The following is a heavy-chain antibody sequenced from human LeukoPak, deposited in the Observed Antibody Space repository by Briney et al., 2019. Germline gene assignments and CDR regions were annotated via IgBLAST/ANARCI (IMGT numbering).Heavy chain of an antibody. V-gene: IGHV3-23*01. CDR3: ARRGAAGTYYFDY. CDR2: ISGSGGGT. CDR1: GGSISSYY. D-gene: IGHD6-13*01. Sequence: PSETLSLTCTVSGGSISSYYWSWVRQAPGKGLEWVSAISGSGGGTYYADSVKGRFTISRDNSKNTLYLQTNSLRAEDTAVYYCARRGAAGTYYFDYWGQGTLVTVSS. J-gene: IGHJ4*02.